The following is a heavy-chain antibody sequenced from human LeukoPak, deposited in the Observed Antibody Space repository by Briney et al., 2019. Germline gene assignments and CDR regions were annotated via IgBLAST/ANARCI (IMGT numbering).Heavy chain of an antibody. CDR2: ISAYNGNT. CDR1: GYTFTSYG. D-gene: IGHD2-2*01. CDR3: ARVDGVPAARAGAYYYYYYMDV. J-gene: IGHJ6*03. Sequence: GASVKVSCKASGYTFTSYGISWVRQAPGQGLEWMGWISAYNGNTNYAQKLQGRVTMTTDTSTSTAYMELRSLRSDDTAVYYCARVDGVPAARAGAYYYYYYMDVWGKGTTVTVSS. V-gene: IGHV1-18*01.